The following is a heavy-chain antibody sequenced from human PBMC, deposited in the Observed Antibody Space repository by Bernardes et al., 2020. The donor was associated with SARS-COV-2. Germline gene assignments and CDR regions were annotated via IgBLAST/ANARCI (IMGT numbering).Heavy chain of an antibody. CDR2: IYWDDDK. Sequence: SGHTLSKPTHTLTLTCPFSLFSLSPSGVGVGWIRQPPGKALEWLALIYWDDDKRYSPSLKSRLTITKDTSKNQVVLTMTNMDPVDTATYYCAHRLAAGWYGDWFDPWGQGTLVTVSS. V-gene: IGHV2-5*02. J-gene: IGHJ5*02. CDR3: AHRLAAGWYGDWFDP. D-gene: IGHD6-19*01. CDR1: LFSLSPSGVG.